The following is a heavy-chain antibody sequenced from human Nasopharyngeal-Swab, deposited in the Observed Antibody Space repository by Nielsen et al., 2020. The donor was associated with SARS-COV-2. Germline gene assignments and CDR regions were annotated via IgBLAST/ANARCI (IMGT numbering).Heavy chain of an antibody. CDR3: VREPKGFTYGSKFDAWFFDL. V-gene: IGHV3-74*01. CDR1: GFTFSTYW. D-gene: IGHD3-10*01. Sequence: GGSLRLSCAASGFTFSTYWMHWVRQAPGGGLIWVSHINSEGSETRYADSVKGRFTISRDNVRNRLYLQLNSLRADDTATYFCVREPKGFTYGSKFDAWFFDLWGRGTRVLVSS. J-gene: IGHJ2*01. CDR2: INSEGSET.